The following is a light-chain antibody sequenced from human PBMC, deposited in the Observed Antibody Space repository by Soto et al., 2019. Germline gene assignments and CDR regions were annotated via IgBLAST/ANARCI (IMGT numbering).Light chain of an antibody. CDR2: KDR. J-gene: IGLJ3*02. V-gene: IGLV3-1*01. CDR1: KLGNKY. CDR3: QVWDNSTRV. Sequence: SYELTQPPSVSVSPGQTASITCSGDKLGNKYACWYQQKPGQAPMLVIYKDRKRPSGIPERFSGSNSGNTATLTISGTQAMDEADYYCQVWDNSTRVFGGGTKLTVL.